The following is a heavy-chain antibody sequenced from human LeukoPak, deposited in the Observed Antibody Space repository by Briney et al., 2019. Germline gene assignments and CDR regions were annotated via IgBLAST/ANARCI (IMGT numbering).Heavy chain of an antibody. V-gene: IGHV3-48*01. CDR3: ARDGETMVAFDI. D-gene: IGHD3-10*01. CDR2: ISSSSSTI. Sequence: PGGSLRLSCAASGFTFSSYSMNWGRQAPGKGLDWVSYISSSSSTIYYADSVKGRFTISRDNAKNSLYLQMNSLRAEDTAVYYCARDGETMVAFDIWGQGTMVTVSS. CDR1: GFTFSSYS. J-gene: IGHJ3*02.